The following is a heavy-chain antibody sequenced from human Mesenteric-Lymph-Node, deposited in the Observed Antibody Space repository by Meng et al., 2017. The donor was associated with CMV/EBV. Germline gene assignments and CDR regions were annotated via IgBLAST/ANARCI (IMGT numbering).Heavy chain of an antibody. V-gene: IGHV3-30*18. J-gene: IGHJ4*02. Sequence: GESLKISCAASGFTFSSYSMNWVRQAPGKGLEWVAFISYDGSNKYYADSVKGRFTTSKDNSKNTLYLQMNSLRAEDTAVYYCAKDQSRITIFGVAETNDYWGQGTLVTVSS. CDR1: GFTFSSYS. CDR3: AKDQSRITIFGVAETNDY. CDR2: ISYDGSNK. D-gene: IGHD3-3*01.